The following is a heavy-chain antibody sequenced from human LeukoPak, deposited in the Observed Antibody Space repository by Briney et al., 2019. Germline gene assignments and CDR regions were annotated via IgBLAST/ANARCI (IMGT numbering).Heavy chain of an antibody. CDR2: IYYSGST. CDR1: GGSISSSSYY. V-gene: IGHV4-39*01. CDR3: AALGILTYYFDY. J-gene: IGHJ4*02. Sequence: SETLSLTCTVSGGSISSSSYYWGWIRQPPGKGLEWIGSIYYSGSTYYNPSLKSRVTISVDTSKNQFSLKLSSVTAADTAVYYCAALGILTYYFDYWGQGTLVTVSS. D-gene: IGHD1-26*01.